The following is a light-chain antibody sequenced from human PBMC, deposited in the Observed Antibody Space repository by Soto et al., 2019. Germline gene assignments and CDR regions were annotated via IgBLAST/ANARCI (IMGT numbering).Light chain of an antibody. CDR2: EVN. CDR1: SSDVGGYKY. Sequence: QSALTQPPSASGSPGQSVTISCTGTSSDVGGYKYVSWYQQHPGKAPKLMIFEVNKRPSGVPDRFSGSKSGNTASLTVSGLQAEDEEDYYCSSYAGSNNLGVFGTGTKLTVL. V-gene: IGLV2-8*01. J-gene: IGLJ1*01. CDR3: SSYAGSNNLGV.